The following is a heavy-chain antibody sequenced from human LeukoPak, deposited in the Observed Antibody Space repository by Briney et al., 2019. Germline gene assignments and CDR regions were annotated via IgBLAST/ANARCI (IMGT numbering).Heavy chain of an antibody. CDR1: GFTFTSYA. CDR3: APSPNYKGYFDY. CDR2: ISSFSSTI. V-gene: IGHV3-48*04. Sequence: GGSLRLSCAASGFTFTSYAMHWVCQAPGKGLEWVSYISSFSSTIYYADSVMGRFTISRDNAKNSLYLQMNSLRAEDTAVYYCAPSPNYKGYFDYWGQGTLVTVSS. D-gene: IGHD3-10*01. J-gene: IGHJ4*02.